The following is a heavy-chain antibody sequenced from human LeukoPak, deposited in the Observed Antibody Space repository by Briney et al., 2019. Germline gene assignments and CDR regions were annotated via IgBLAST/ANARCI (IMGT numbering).Heavy chain of an antibody. D-gene: IGHD3-22*01. CDR2: IFYSGST. J-gene: IGHJ4*02. CDR1: GGSISSSSYY. Sequence: SETLSLTCTVSGGSISSSSYYWGWIRQPPGKGLEWIGSIFYSGSTYYNPSLKSRVTISVDTSKNQFSLKLSSVTAADTAVYYCARQRGSGYSGFDYWGQGTLVTVSS. CDR3: ARQRGSGYSGFDY. V-gene: IGHV4-39*01.